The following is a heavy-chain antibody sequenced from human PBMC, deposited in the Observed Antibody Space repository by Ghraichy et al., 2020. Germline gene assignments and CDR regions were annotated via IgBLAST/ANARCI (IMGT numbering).Heavy chain of an antibody. D-gene: IGHD4-23*01. J-gene: IGHJ6*02. V-gene: IGHV4-59*01. CDR1: GGSIGSYY. Sequence: SETLSLTCTVSGGSIGSYYLSWIRQPPGKGLEWIGFIYYTGSTSYNPSLKSRATISQDTSKSQFSLKLSAVTAADTALYYCARDRGGNSGSYYYGMDVGGQGTTVTVSS. CDR3: ARDRGGNSGSYYYGMDV. CDR2: IYYTGST.